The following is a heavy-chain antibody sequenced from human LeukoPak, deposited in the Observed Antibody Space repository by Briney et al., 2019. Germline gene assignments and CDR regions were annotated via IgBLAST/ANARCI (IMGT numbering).Heavy chain of an antibody. D-gene: IGHD1-26*01. CDR2: INHSGST. J-gene: IGHJ4*02. V-gene: IGHV4-34*01. Sequence: SETLSLTCAVYGGSFSGYYWSWIRQPPGKGLEWIGEINHSGSTNHNPSLKSRVTISVDTSKNQFSLKLSSVTAADTAVYYCARVVSGSYRLDYWGQGTLVTVSS. CDR1: GGSFSGYY. CDR3: ARVVSGSYRLDY.